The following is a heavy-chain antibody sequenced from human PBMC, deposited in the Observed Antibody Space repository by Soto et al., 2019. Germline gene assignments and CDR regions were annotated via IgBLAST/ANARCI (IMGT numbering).Heavy chain of an antibody. J-gene: IGHJ6*02. CDR3: AKDFKVSGSHYGTLNYYYGMDV. V-gene: IGHV3-30*18. CDR2: ISYDGYLK. CDR1: GFTFSTYG. Sequence: GGSLRLSCAASGFTFSTYGMQWVRQAPGKGLEWVAVISYDGYLKYYVDAVKGRFTVARDNSKNTLFLEMNSLRVEGTAVYFCAKDFKVSGSHYGTLNYYYGMDVWGQGTTVTVSS. D-gene: IGHD3-10*01.